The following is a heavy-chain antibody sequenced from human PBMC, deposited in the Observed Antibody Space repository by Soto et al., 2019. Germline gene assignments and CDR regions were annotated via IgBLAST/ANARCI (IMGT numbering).Heavy chain of an antibody. V-gene: IGHV1-18*01. Sequence: QVQLVQSGAEVKKPGASVKVSCKASGYTFTSYGISWVRQATGQGREWMGWISAYNGNTNYAQKLQGRVTMTTDTSKSTAHMELRSLISDDTAGYYCARGGVPPHGNWFYPLGQGTLVTVFS. CDR2: ISAYNGNT. J-gene: IGHJ5*02. D-gene: IGHD3-3*01. CDR1: GYTFTSYG. CDR3: ARGGVPPHGNWFYP.